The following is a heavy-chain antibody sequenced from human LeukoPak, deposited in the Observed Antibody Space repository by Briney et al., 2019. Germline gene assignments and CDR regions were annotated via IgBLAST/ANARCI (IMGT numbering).Heavy chain of an antibody. V-gene: IGHV4-4*07. CDR1: GGSISRYS. CDR2: IFGSGSN. CDR3: ARFGGPPYYYYYMDV. Sequence: SDTLSLTCSVCGGSISRYSWRWIRQPAGKGLDWIGRIFGSGSNKYNPSLKRRVIMSVDTSKNQFSLNLTSVTAADTAVYYCARFGGPPYYYYYMDVWGKGTTVTVSS. J-gene: IGHJ6*03. D-gene: IGHD3-10*01.